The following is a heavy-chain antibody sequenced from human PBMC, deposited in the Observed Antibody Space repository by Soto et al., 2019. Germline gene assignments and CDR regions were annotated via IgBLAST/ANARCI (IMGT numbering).Heavy chain of an antibody. Sequence: GGSLRLSCAASGFTFSSYGMHWVRQAPGKGLEWVAVIWYDGSNKYYADSVKGRFTISRDNSKNTLYLQMNSLRAEDTAVYYCARDTYGSGSYSTSTGDYWGQGTLVTVSS. D-gene: IGHD3-10*01. V-gene: IGHV3-33*01. CDR1: GFTFSSYG. CDR2: IWYDGSNK. CDR3: ARDTYGSGSYSTSTGDY. J-gene: IGHJ4*02.